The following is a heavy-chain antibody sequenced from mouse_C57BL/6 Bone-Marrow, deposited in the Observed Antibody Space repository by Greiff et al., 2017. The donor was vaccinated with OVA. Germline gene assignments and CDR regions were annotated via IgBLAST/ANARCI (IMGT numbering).Heavy chain of an antibody. V-gene: IGHV3-8*01. CDR2: ISYSGST. Sequence: VQLKESGPGLAKPSQTLSLPCSVSGYSITSYYWNWIRQFPGNKLEYMGYISYSGSTYYNPSLKSRISITRDTSKNQYYLQLNSVTTEDTATDYCARGVYDYDFDYWGQGTTLTVSS. CDR1: GYSITSYY. CDR3: ARGVYDYDFDY. J-gene: IGHJ2*01. D-gene: IGHD2-4*01.